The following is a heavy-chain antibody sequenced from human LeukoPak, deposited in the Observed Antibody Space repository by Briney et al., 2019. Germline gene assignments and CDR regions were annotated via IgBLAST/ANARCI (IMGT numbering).Heavy chain of an antibody. CDR3: AELGITMIGGV. V-gene: IGHV3-21*01. J-gene: IGHJ6*04. D-gene: IGHD3-10*02. CDR1: GFTFSSYG. Sequence: PGGSLRLSCAASGFTFSSYGMHWVRQAPGKGLEWVSSISSSSSYIYYADSVKGRFTISRDNAKNSLYLQMNSLRAEDTAVHYCAELGITMIGGVWGKGTTVTSSS. CDR2: ISSSSSYI.